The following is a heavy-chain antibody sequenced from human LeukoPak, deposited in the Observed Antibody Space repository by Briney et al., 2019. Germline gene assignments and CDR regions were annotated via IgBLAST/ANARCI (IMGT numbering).Heavy chain of an antibody. CDR2: IIPIFGTA. J-gene: IGHJ4*02. Sequence: ASVKVSCKASGCTFSSYAISWVRQAPGQGLEWMGGIIPIFGTANYAQKFQGRVTITADESTSTAYMELSSLRSEDTAVYYCASSGYYYSSFDYWGQGTLVTVSS. CDR1: GCTFSSYA. CDR3: ASSGYYYSSFDY. D-gene: IGHD3-22*01. V-gene: IGHV1-69*01.